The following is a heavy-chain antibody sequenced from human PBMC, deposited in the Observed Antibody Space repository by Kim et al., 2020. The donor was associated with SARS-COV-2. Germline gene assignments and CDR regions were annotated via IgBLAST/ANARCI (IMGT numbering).Heavy chain of an antibody. Sequence: SETLSLTCTVSGGSISSYYWSWIRQPAGKGLEWIGRIYTSGSTNYNPSLKSRVTMSVDTSKNQFSLKLSSVTAADTAVYYCARARYHYYDSSGYLYYYGMDVWGQGTTVTVSS. V-gene: IGHV4-4*07. J-gene: IGHJ6*02. CDR3: ARARYHYYDSSGYLYYYGMDV. CDR1: GGSISSYY. D-gene: IGHD3-22*01. CDR2: IYTSGST.